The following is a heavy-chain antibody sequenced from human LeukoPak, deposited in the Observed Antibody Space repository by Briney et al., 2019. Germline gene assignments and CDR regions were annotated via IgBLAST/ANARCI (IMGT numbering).Heavy chain of an antibody. Sequence: KTSETLSLTCTVSGGSISSYYWSWIRQPPGKGLEWIGYIYYSGSTNYNPSLKSRVTISVDTSKNQFSLKLSSVTAADTAVYYCARGPVTAPCAFDIWGQGTTVTVSS. D-gene: IGHD2-21*02. CDR3: ARGPVTAPCAFDI. CDR1: GGSISSYY. J-gene: IGHJ3*02. CDR2: IYYSGST. V-gene: IGHV4-59*01.